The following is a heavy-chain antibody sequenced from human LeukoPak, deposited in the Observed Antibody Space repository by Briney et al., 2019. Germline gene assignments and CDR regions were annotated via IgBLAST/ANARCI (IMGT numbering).Heavy chain of an antibody. D-gene: IGHD2-15*01. CDR2: ISGSGRTT. V-gene: IGHV3-23*01. Sequence: GGSLRLSCAASGFTFSNHAMSWVRQTPGKGLQWVSVISGSGRTTEYSDSVKGRFTISRDNSKNTLSLQMNSLRVEDTAIYYCAKNVVVKRYIDHWGHGTLVTVSS. CDR1: GFTFSNHA. CDR3: AKNVVVKRYIDH. J-gene: IGHJ4*01.